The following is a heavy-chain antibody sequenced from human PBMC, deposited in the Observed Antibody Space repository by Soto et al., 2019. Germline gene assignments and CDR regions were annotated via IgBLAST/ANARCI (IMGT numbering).Heavy chain of an antibody. CDR1: GFMFSSYG. Sequence: PGGSLRLSCAASGFMFSSYGIHWVRQAPGRGLEWAAVISYGGTYKYYADSVKGRFTLSRDNSENTVSLQMNSLRPEDTAVYYCAKQYTDLVIGAFDVWGPGAMVTVSS. J-gene: IGHJ3*01. V-gene: IGHV3-30*18. D-gene: IGHD2-2*01. CDR3: AKQYTDLVIGAFDV. CDR2: ISYGGTYK.